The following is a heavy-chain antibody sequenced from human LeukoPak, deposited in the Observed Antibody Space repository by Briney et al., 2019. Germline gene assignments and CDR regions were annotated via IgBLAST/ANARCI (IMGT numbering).Heavy chain of an antibody. D-gene: IGHD3-22*01. CDR3: ARGIPRGHYYDSSGYRFDY. V-gene: IGHV4-38-2*01. J-gene: IGHJ4*02. CDR2: IYHRGTT. Sequence: SETLSLTCAVSGYSISSGHYWGWIRQPPGRGLEWIGSIYHRGTTYYDPSLTSRVTISVDTSKNQFPLKLSSVTAADTAVYYCARGIPRGHYYDSSGYRFDYWGQGTLVTVSS. CDR1: GYSISSGHY.